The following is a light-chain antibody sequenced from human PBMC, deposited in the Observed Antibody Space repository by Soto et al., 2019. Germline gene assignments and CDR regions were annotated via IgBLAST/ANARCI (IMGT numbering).Light chain of an antibody. CDR2: SNN. CDR3: AAWDDSRNGFYV. CDR1: SSNIGSNT. J-gene: IGLJ1*01. V-gene: IGLV1-44*01. Sequence: QPVLTQPPSASGTPGQRVTISCSGSSSNIGSNTVNWYQQLPGTAPKLLIYSNNQRPSGVPDRFSGSKSGTSASLAISGLQSEDEADYYCAAWDDSRNGFYVVGTGTKVPVL.